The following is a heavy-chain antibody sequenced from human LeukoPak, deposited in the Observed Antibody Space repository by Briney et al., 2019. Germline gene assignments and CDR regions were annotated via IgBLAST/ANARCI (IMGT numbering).Heavy chain of an antibody. J-gene: IGHJ4*02. CDR2: IYCSGST. V-gene: IGHV4-39*01. CDR1: GGSISSSSYY. CDR3: ARHSGSYRWFDY. D-gene: IGHD1-26*01. Sequence: PSETLSLTCTVSGGSISSSSYYWGWIRQPPGKGLEWIGSIYCSGSTYYNPSLKSRVTISVDTSKNQFSLKLSSVTAADTAVYYCARHSGSYRWFDYWGQGTLVTVSS.